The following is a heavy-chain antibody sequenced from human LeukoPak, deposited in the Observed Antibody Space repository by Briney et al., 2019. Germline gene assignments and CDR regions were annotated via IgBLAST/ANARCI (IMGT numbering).Heavy chain of an antibody. Sequence: GGSLRLSCAASGFTFNDYAMHWVRQAPGKGLEWVSGITWNSGTLDYAGSVKGRFTISRDNSKNTLYLQMNSLRAEDTAVYYCARDAHTSSGSYWGGVDYYYGLDVWGQGTTVTVSS. CDR2: ITWNSGTL. CDR3: ARDAHTSSGSYWGGVDYYYGLDV. J-gene: IGHJ6*02. V-gene: IGHV3-9*01. CDR1: GFTFNDYA. D-gene: IGHD3-10*01.